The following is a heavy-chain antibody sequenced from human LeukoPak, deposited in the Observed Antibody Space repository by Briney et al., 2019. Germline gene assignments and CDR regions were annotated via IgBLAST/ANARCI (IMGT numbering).Heavy chain of an antibody. Sequence: GESLKISCKTSGYTFSIYWIAWVRQMPGKGLEWVGSIWPTDSDPTYSPSFQGPVTISADKSTSTAFLSITSLKAADPAMYYCARQMRYWEVRVKRGDAFDFWGQGTMVTVSS. CDR3: ARQMRYWEVRVKRGDAFDF. CDR2: IWPTDSDP. V-gene: IGHV5-51*01. J-gene: IGHJ3*01. CDR1: GYTFSIYW. D-gene: IGHD1-14*01.